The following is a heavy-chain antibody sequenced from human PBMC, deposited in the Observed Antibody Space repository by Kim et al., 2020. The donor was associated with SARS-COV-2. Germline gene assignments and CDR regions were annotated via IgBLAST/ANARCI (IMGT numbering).Heavy chain of an antibody. CDR2: ST. V-gene: IGHV3-74*01. J-gene: IGHJ4*02. CDR3: ARGGSGSLDY. D-gene: IGHD3-16*01. Sequence: STSHADSVKGRVTISRDHAKNTLYLKMNSRRAEDTAVYYCARGGSGSLDYWGQGTLVTVSS.